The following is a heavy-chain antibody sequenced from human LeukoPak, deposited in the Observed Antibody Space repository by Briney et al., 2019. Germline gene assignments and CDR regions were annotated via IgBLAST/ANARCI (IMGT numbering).Heavy chain of an antibody. V-gene: IGHV4-39*07. CDR2: IYYSGST. Sequence: SETLSLTCTVSGGSISSYYWGWIRQPPGKGLEWIGSIYYSGSTYYNPSLKSRVTMSVDTSKNQFSLKLSSVTAADTAVYYCARDSGRYYYDSSGYGGYAFDIWGQGTMVTVSS. CDR3: ARDSGRYYYDSSGYGGYAFDI. CDR1: GGSISSYY. J-gene: IGHJ3*02. D-gene: IGHD3-22*01.